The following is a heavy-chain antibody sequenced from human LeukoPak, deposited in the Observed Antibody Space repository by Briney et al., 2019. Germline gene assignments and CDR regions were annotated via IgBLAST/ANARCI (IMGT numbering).Heavy chain of an antibody. CDR1: GFTFSSYA. Sequence: PGGSLRLSCAAPGFTFSSYAMSWVRQAPGKGLEWVSAISGSGGSTYYADSVKGRFTISRDNSKNTLYLQMNSLRAEDTAVYYCAKVAVGEYCSSTSCKGYYFDYWGQGTLVTVSS. CDR2: ISGSGGST. CDR3: AKVAVGEYCSSTSCKGYYFDY. V-gene: IGHV3-23*01. D-gene: IGHD2-2*01. J-gene: IGHJ4*02.